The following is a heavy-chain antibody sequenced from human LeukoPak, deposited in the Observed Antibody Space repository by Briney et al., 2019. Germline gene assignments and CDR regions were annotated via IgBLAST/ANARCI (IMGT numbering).Heavy chain of an antibody. V-gene: IGHV1-18*01. D-gene: IGHD6-19*01. J-gene: IGHJ4*02. CDR2: ISGYDGNT. CDR1: GYSFTSYG. CDR3: ALTSSGWLPYYFDY. Sequence: ASVKVSCKASGYSFTSYGINWVRHAPGQGLEWMGWISGYDGNTKYAEKFQDRVTMTTDTSTSTAYMELRTLRSDDTVVYYCALTSSGWLPYYFDYWGQGTLVTAPS.